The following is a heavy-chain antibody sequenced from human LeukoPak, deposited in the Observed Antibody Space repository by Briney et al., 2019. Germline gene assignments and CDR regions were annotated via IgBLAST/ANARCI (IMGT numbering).Heavy chain of an antibody. CDR1: GGSISSYY. Sequence: PSETLSLTCTVSGGSISSYYWSWIRQPPGKGLEWIGYIYYSGSTNYNPSLKSRVTLSVDTSKNQFSLKLSSVTAADTAVYYCARHHQVSGYCSSTSCRDWFDPWGQGTLVTVSS. J-gene: IGHJ5*02. D-gene: IGHD2-2*01. CDR3: ARHHQVSGYCSSTSCRDWFDP. CDR2: IYYSGST. V-gene: IGHV4-59*08.